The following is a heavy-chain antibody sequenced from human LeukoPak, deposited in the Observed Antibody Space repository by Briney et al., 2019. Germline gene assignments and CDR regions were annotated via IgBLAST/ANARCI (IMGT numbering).Heavy chain of an antibody. V-gene: IGHV3-30*02. Sequence: PGGPLRLSCVACGFTFSSNGMHWVRKAPGKGVVGVTFIQYEGSKKYYADSVKGRFTISRDNYKNTLSLEMNSLRAEDTAVYYCARDRALRSSGYLGYWGQGTLVTVSS. CDR2: IQYEGSKK. D-gene: IGHD3-22*01. J-gene: IGHJ4*02. CDR1: GFTFSSNG. CDR3: ARDRALRSSGYLGY.